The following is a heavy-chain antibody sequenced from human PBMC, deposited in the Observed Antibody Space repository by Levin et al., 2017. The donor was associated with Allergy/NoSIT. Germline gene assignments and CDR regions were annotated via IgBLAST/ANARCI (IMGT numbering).Heavy chain of an antibody. D-gene: IGHD6-6*01. V-gene: IGHV4-31*03. Sequence: LRLSCTVSGGSISSGGYYWSWIRQHPGKGLEWIGYIYYSGSTYYNPSLKSRVTISVDTSKNQFSLKLSSVTAADTAVYYCARWGYSSSARVGPRGGYFDYWGQGTLVTVSS. CDR3: ARWGYSSSARVGPRGGYFDY. CDR2: IYYSGST. J-gene: IGHJ4*02. CDR1: GGSISSGGYY.